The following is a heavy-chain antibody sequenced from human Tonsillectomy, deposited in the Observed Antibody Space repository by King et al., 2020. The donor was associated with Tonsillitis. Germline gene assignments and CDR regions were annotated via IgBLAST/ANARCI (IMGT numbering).Heavy chain of an antibody. Sequence: VQLVESGGGVVQPGGSLRLSCAASGFTFNNYGIHWVRQAPGKGLEWVAFIRYDGSNKYYADSVKGRFTISRDNSKNTLYLQMNSLRAEDTAVYYCAIDRNLDYCGQGTLFTVSS. V-gene: IGHV3-30*02. CDR1: GFTFNNYG. CDR3: AIDRNLDY. J-gene: IGHJ4*02. D-gene: IGHD1-14*01. CDR2: IRYDGSNK.